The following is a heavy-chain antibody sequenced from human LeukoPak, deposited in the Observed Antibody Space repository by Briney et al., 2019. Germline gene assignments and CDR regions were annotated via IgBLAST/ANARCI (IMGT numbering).Heavy chain of an antibody. CDR2: ITYRGSG. V-gene: IGHV4-34*01. CDR3: SVYGGDWRFDF. Sequence: SETLSLTCAVYNGFDSYYMTIVRQPPGKGLEWVGEITYRGSGNYNPSLKGRATISINVSQRQFSLSLRSVTAADTATYYCSVYGGDWRFDFWGQGTPITVSS. J-gene: IGHJ4*02. D-gene: IGHD2-21*02. CDR1: NGFDSYY.